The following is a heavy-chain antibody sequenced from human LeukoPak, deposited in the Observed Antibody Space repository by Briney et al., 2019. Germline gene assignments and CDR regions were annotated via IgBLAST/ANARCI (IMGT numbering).Heavy chain of an antibody. CDR2: IYYSGST. D-gene: IGHD3-22*01. CDR3: ARQFYYGSSGYLRIDAFDI. CDR1: GGSISSSSYY. V-gene: IGHV4-39*01. J-gene: IGHJ3*02. Sequence: SETLSLTCTVSGGSISSSSYYWGWIRQPPGKGLEWIGSIYYSGSTYYNPSLKSRVTISVDTSKNQFSLKLSSVTAADTAVYYCARQFYYGSSGYLRIDAFDIWGQGTMVTVSS.